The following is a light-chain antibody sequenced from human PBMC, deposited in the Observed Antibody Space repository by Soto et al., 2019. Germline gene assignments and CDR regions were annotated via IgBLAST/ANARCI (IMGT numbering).Light chain of an antibody. V-gene: IGKV3-15*01. J-gene: IGKJ4*01. Sequence: EIVLTQSPATLCLSPGERATLSCRASQSVSSKLAWYQQKPGQAPRLLIYGASTRATGIPARFSGSGSGTEFTLTISSLQSEDFAVYYCQEYNNWHPVTFGGGTKVDIK. CDR3: QEYNNWHPVT. CDR1: QSVSSK. CDR2: GAS.